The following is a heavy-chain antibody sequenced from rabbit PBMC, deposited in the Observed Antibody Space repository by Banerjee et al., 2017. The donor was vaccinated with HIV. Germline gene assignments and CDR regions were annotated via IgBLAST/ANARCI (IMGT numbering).Heavy chain of an antibody. CDR3: ARDPSWDDYGGYDL. J-gene: IGHJ6*01. V-gene: IGHV1S45*01. D-gene: IGHD2-1*01. CDR1: GFSFSSSYW. CDR2: IYAGSSGGT. Sequence: QEQLEESGGDLVKPEGSLTLTCTASGFSFSSSYWICWVRQTPGKGLEWIACIYAGSSGGTYYASWVNDRFTISKTSSTTVFLQMTSLTAADTATYFCARDPSWDDYGGYDLWGPGTLVTVS.